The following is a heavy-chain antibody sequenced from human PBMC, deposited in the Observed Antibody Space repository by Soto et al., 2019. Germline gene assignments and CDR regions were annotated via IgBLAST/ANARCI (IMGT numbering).Heavy chain of an antibody. V-gene: IGHV1-2*02. CDR2: INPNSGGT. Sequence: ASVKVSCKASGYTFTGYYIHWVRQAPGQGLEWMGWINPNSGGTNYAQKFQGRVTMTRDTSISTAYMELSRLRSDDTAVYYCARAITIFGVVIHPGYCGQGTLVTVSS. J-gene: IGHJ4*02. CDR1: GYTFTGYY. D-gene: IGHD3-3*01. CDR3: ARAITIFGVVIHPGY.